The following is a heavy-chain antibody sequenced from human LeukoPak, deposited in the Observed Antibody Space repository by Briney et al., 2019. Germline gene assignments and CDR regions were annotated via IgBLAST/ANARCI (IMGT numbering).Heavy chain of an antibody. D-gene: IGHD3-10*01. CDR2: IYNSGST. CDR1: GRSISSYY. CDR3: ARRLLWFGELYADNWFDP. J-gene: IGHJ5*02. Sequence: SDTLSLTCTVSGRSISSYYWSWIRQPPGKGLEWIGYIYNSGSTNYNPSLKSRVTISVDTSKNQFSLKLSSVTAADTAVYYCARRLLWFGELYADNWFDPWGQGTLVTVSS. V-gene: IGHV4-59*07.